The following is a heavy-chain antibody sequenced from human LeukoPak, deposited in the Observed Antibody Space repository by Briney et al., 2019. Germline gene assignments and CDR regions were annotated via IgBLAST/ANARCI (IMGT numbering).Heavy chain of an antibody. J-gene: IGHJ4*02. CDR3: ARAKDFDY. V-gene: IGHV4-59*01. CDR1: GGSISSYY. CDR2: IYYSGST. Sequence: SETLSLTCTVSGGSISSYYWIWIRQPPGKGLEWIGYIYYSGSTNYNPSLKSRVTISVDTSKNQFSLKLSSVTAADTAVYYCARAKDFDYWGQGTLVTVSS.